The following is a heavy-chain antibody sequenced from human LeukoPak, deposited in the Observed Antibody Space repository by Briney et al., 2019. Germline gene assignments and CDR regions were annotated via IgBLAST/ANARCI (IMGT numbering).Heavy chain of an antibody. CDR3: ARVFPKTVAAHSYFDY. V-gene: IGHV3-7*05. J-gene: IGHJ4*02. Sequence: PGGSLRLSCAASGFTFSSYWMSWVRQAPGKGLEWVANINQDGSETYYVDSVKGRFTISRDNAKNSLYLQMNSLRAEGTAVYFCARVFPKTVAAHSYFDYWGQGTLVTVSS. D-gene: IGHD6-19*01. CDR1: GFTFSSYW. CDR2: INQDGSET.